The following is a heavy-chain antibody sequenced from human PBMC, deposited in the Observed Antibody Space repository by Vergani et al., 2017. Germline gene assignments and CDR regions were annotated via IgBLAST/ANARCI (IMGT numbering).Heavy chain of an antibody. Sequence: QVQLQESGPGLVKPSETLSLTCGVSGYSISSGYSWGWIRQPRRKGLVWIGSNDQSGTTSYNPSIKSRVPISVDTSKNQFSLQLMSVTAADTAVYYCATLLTGGIDYWGQGTLVTVSS. D-gene: IGHD3-16*01. CDR3: ATLLTGGIDY. CDR2: NDQSGTT. CDR1: GYSISSGYS. V-gene: IGHV4-38-2*01. J-gene: IGHJ4*02.